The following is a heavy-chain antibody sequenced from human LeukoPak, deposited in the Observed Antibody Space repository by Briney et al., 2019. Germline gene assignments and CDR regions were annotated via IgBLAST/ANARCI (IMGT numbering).Heavy chain of an antibody. CDR2: VYHSGST. V-gene: IGHV4-30-2*01. J-gene: IGHJ4*02. D-gene: IGHD3-16*01. Sequence: SETLSLTCTVSGGSISSGGYYWSWIRQPPGKGLEWIGYVYHSGSTYYNPSLKSRVTISVDRSKNQFSLKLSSVTAADTAVYYCTRGAGWLIDYWGQGILVTVSS. CDR1: GGSISSGGYY. CDR3: TRGAGWLIDY.